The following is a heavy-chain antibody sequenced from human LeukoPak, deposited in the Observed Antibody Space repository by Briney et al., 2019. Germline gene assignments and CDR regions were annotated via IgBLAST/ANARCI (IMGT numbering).Heavy chain of an antibody. V-gene: IGHV3-23*01. CDR3: AKDRTVGASYWYFDL. D-gene: IGHD1-26*01. CDR2: ISGSGGNT. J-gene: IGHJ2*01. CDR1: GFTFTSYA. Sequence: PGGSLRLSCAASGFTFTSYAMSWARKAPGKGREWSQGFVISGSGGNTYYADSVKGRFTISRDSSRNTLFLHMNTLRAEDTAIYYCAKDRTVGASYWYFDLWGRGTLVTVSS.